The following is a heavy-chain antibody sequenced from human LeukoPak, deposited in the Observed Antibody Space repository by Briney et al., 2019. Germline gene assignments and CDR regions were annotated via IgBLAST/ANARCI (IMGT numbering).Heavy chain of an antibody. D-gene: IGHD3-10*01. CDR3: AKSKRGSGSYYNWFDP. CDR2: ISSSGSTT. CDR1: GFTFSSYE. V-gene: IGHV3-48*03. J-gene: IGHJ5*02. Sequence: GGSLRLSCAASGFTFSSYEMNWVRQAPGKGLEWVSYISSSGSTTYYADSVKGRFTISRDNSKNTLYLQMNSLRAEDTAVYYCAKSKRGSGSYYNWFDPWGQGTLVTVSS.